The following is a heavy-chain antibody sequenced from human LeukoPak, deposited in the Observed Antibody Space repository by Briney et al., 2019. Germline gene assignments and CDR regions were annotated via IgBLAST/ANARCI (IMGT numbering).Heavy chain of an antibody. D-gene: IGHD3-22*01. V-gene: IGHV4-34*01. CDR1: GGSISSYY. CDR3: ARGPPATYYYDSSGSGVDY. J-gene: IGHJ4*02. CDR2: INHSGST. Sequence: PSETLSLTCTVSGGSISSYYWSWIRQPPGKGLEWIGEINHSGSTNYNPSLKSRVTISVDTSKNQFSLKLSSVTAADTAVYYCARGPPATYYYDSSGSGVDYWGQGTLVTVSS.